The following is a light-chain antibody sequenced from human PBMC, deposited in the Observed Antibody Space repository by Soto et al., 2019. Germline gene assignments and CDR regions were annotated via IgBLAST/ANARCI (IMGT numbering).Light chain of an antibody. J-gene: IGKJ2*01. V-gene: IGKV1-5*01. CDR3: QQYNSYSYT. CDR1: QSISSW. CDR2: DAS. Sequence: DIQMTQSPSTLSASVGDRVTITCRASQSISSWLAWYQQKPGKAPKLLIYDASSLESGAPSRFSGSGSGTEFTLPISSLQPDDFATYYFQQYNSYSYTFGQGTKLEIK.